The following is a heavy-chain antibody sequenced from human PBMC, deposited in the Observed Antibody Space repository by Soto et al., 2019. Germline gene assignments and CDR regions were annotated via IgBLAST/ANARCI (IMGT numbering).Heavy chain of an antibody. CDR3: ARYGSGYYYRSVNFDY. Sequence: PGGSLRLSCAASGFTFSGYWRSWVRQAPGKGLEWVANIKQDGSEKYYVDAVKGRFTISRDNAKNSLYLQMNSLRAEDTAVYYCARYGSGYYYRSVNFDYWGQGTLVTVSS. CDR2: IKQDGSEK. CDR1: GFTFSGYW. V-gene: IGHV3-7*03. D-gene: IGHD3-22*01. J-gene: IGHJ4*02.